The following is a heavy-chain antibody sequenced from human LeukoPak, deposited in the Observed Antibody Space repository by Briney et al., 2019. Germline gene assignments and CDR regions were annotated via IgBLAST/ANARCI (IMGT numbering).Heavy chain of an antibody. CDR2: IYHSGST. CDR1: GFTFSSYS. J-gene: IGHJ4*02. Sequence: PGGSLRLSCAASGFTFSSYSMNWVRQAPGKGLEWIGSIYHSGSTYYNPSLKSRVTISVDTSKNQFSLKLSSVTAADTAVYYCARGRSGWTYYFDYWGQGTLVTVSS. D-gene: IGHD6-19*01. V-gene: IGHV4-38-2*01. CDR3: ARGRSGWTYYFDY.